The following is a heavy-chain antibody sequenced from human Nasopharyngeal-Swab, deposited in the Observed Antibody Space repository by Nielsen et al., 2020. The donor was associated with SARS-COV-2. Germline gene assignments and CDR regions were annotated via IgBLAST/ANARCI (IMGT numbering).Heavy chain of an antibody. D-gene: IGHD6-19*01. V-gene: IGHV4-39*01. CDR1: GGSISSSSYY. CDR2: IYYSGST. CDR3: ARSSSGWPDY. J-gene: IGHJ4*02. Sequence: SETLFLTCTVSGGSISSSSYYWGWIRQPPGKGLEWIGSIYYSGSTYYNPSLKSRVTISVDTSKNQFSLKLSSMTAADTAVYYCARSSSGWPDYWGQGTLVTVSS.